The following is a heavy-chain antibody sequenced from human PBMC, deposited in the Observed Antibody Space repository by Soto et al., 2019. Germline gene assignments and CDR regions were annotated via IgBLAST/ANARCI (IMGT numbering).Heavy chain of an antibody. CDR2: INPNSGGT. Sequence: EASVKVSCKASGYTFTGYYMHWVRQAPGQGLEWMGWINPNSGGTNYAQKFQGWVTMTRDTSISTAYMELSRLRSDDTAVYYCARGPLGVVVVAAAYGMDVWGQGTSVTVSS. V-gene: IGHV1-2*04. D-gene: IGHD2-15*01. J-gene: IGHJ6*02. CDR1: GYTFTGYY. CDR3: ARGPLGVVVVAAAYGMDV.